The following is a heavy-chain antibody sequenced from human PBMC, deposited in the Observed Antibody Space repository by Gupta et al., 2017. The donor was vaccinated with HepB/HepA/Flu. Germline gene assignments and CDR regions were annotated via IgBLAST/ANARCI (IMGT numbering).Heavy chain of an antibody. CDR1: GFTFSNYE. CDR3: ARGGYSYVYDY. J-gene: IGHJ4*02. D-gene: IGHD5-18*01. CDR2: ISSSGNKI. Sequence: EVQLVESGGGWVQTGGSMRLSCAASGFTFSNYEMNWVRQAQGKGLEWVAYISSSGNKIYYADSVKGRFTIARDNAKNSMYMQMNSLRAEDTAVYYCARGGYSYVYDYWGQGTLVTVST. V-gene: IGHV3-48*03.